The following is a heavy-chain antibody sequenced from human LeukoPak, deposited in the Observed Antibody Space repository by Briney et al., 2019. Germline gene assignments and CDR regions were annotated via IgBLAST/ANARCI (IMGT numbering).Heavy chain of an antibody. J-gene: IGHJ4*02. D-gene: IGHD3-22*01. V-gene: IGHV1-8*01. CDR2: MNPNSGNT. Sequence: ASVKVSCKASGYTFTSYDINWVRQATGQGLEWMGWMNPNSGNTGYAQKFQGRVTMTRNTSISTAYMELSSLRSEDTAVYYCARDYYDSSGYQYYFDYWGQGTLVTVSS. CDR3: ARDYYDSSGYQYYFDY. CDR1: GYTFTSYD.